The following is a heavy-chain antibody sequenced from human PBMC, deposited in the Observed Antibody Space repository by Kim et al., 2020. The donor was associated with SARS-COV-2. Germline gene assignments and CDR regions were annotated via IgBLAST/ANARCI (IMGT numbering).Heavy chain of an antibody. J-gene: IGHJ4*02. V-gene: IGHV4-34*01. CDR1: GGSFSGYY. Sequence: SETLSLTCAVYGGSFSGYYWSWIRQPPGKGLEWIGEINHSGSTNYNPSLKSRVTISVDTSKNQFSLKLSSVTAADTAVYYCARGGSRITMVRTPYPPYYFDYWGQGTLVTVSS. CDR3: ARGGSRITMVRTPYPPYYFDY. CDR2: INHSGST. D-gene: IGHD3-10*01.